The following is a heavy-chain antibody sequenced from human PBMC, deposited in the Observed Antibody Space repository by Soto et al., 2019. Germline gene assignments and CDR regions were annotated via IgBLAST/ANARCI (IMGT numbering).Heavy chain of an antibody. V-gene: IGHV2-5*02. CDR2: IYWDDDK. Sequence: SGPTLVNPTQTLTLTCTFSGFSPSTSGVGVGWIRQPPGKALEWLALIYWDDDKRYSPSLKSRLTITKDTSKNQVVLTMTNMDPVDTATYYCAHGRIITKLFGSWFDPRGQGTLVTVSS. CDR3: AHGRIITKLFGSWFDP. J-gene: IGHJ5*02. CDR1: GFSPSTSGVG. D-gene: IGHD1-1*01.